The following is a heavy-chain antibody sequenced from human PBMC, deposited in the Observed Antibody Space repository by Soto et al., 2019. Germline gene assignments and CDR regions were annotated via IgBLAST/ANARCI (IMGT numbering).Heavy chain of an antibody. V-gene: IGHV1-18*01. Sequence: ASVKVSCKASGYTFTIYSITCVLQSPLQWLEWMGWISVYNGNTKYAQDFQGRVTMTTDTSTSTAYMELRSLRSDDTAVYYCARYGVAGTTGISAYWGQGTLVTVSS. CDR1: GYTFTIYS. CDR3: ARYGVAGTTGISAY. CDR2: ISVYNGNT. J-gene: IGHJ4*02. D-gene: IGHD1-7*01.